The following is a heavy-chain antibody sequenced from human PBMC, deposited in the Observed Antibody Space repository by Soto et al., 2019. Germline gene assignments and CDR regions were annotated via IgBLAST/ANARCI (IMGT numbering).Heavy chain of an antibody. D-gene: IGHD3-3*01. CDR1: GFTFSSYS. CDR2: ISSSSSYI. V-gene: IGHV3-21*01. CDR3: ARDSPPLSNDHFGVVINWFDS. J-gene: IGHJ5*01. Sequence: EVQLVESGGGLVKPGGSLRLSCAASGFTFSSYSMNWVRQAPGKGLEWVSSISSSSSYIYYADSVKGRFTISRDNAKNSLYLQMNSLRAEDTAVYYCARDSPPLSNDHFGVVINWFDSWGQGTLVTVSS.